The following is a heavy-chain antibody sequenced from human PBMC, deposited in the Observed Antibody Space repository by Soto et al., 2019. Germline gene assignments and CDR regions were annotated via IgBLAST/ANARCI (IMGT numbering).Heavy chain of an antibody. V-gene: IGHV1-46*01. Sequence: ASVKVSCKASGYTFTSYYMHWVRQAPGQGLEWMGIINPSGGRTSYAQKFQGRVTMTEDTSTDTAYMELSSLRSEDTAVYYCATVHGEYGPGIRYYYYYMDVWGKGTTVTV. CDR2: INPSGGRT. J-gene: IGHJ6*03. D-gene: IGHD4-17*01. CDR1: GYTFTSYY. CDR3: ATVHGEYGPGIRYYYYYMDV.